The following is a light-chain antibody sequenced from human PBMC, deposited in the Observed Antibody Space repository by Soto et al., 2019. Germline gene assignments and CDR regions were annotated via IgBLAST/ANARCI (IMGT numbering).Light chain of an antibody. V-gene: IGKV3-20*01. CDR2: GAS. Sequence: EIVLTQSPGTLSLSPGERATLSCRASQSVSSSFLAWYQQKPGQAPRLLIYGASSRATGIPDRFSGSGSGTDFTLAIRRLEPEDFAVYYCQQYDRSPWTFGQGTKLEIK. CDR3: QQYDRSPWT. CDR1: QSVSSSF. J-gene: IGKJ1*01.